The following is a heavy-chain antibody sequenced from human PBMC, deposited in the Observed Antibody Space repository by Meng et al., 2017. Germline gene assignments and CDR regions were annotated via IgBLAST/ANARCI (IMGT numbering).Heavy chain of an antibody. J-gene: IGHJ4*02. CDR1: GYNFPDYY. D-gene: IGHD6-25*01. CDR2: INPKSGDT. Sequence: QGQLVQSGAEVRSPGASVKVSCKPSGYNFPDYYIHWGRRAPGQGLEWMGRINPKSGDTHYAQKFQARVTMTGDTSISTAYMELSGLRSDDTAMYYCARDEDISAAGKLFGDYWGQGTLVTVSS. V-gene: IGHV1-2*06. CDR3: ARDEDISAAGKLFGDY.